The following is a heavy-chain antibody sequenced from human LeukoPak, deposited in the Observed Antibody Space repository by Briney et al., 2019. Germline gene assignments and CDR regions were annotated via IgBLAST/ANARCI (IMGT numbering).Heavy chain of an antibody. Sequence: SQTLSLTCDISGDSVSTNTGAWNWIRQSPSRGLEWLGRTYYRSKWYYDYAVSVSSRMTISPDTSKNQLSLQVNSVTPDDTAVYYCARDPNFTGWFGFDYWGQGILVTVSS. CDR1: GDSVSTNTGA. CDR2: TYYRSKWYY. D-gene: IGHD3-10*01. V-gene: IGHV6-1*01. J-gene: IGHJ4*02. CDR3: ARDPNFTGWFGFDY.